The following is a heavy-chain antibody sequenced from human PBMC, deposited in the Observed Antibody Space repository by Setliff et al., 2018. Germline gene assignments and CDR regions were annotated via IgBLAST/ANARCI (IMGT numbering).Heavy chain of an antibody. Sequence: SETLSLTCTVSGGSISSYYWSWIRQPPGKGLEWIGYIYTSGSTNYNPSLKSRVTISVDTSKNQFSLKLSFVTAADTAVYYCARHPSSGSYYGGSIFYFDDWGPGIPVTVSS. CDR3: ARHPSSGSYYGGSIFYFDD. V-gene: IGHV4-59*08. D-gene: IGHD1-26*01. CDR1: GGSISSYY. CDR2: IYTSGST. J-gene: IGHJ4*02.